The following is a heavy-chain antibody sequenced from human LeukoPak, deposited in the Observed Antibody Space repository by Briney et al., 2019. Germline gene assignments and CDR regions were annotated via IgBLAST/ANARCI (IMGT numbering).Heavy chain of an antibody. V-gene: IGHV5-51*01. CDR1: GYIFTSYW. Sequence: GESLQISCKGSGYIFTSYWIGWVRQMPGKGLEWMGSIYPGDSDTRYSPSFQGQVTISADKSISTAYLQWSSLKASDTAMYYCARVYYYDSSGYYNPDYWGQGTLVTVSS. D-gene: IGHD3-22*01. CDR3: ARVYYYDSSGYYNPDY. CDR2: IYPGDSDT. J-gene: IGHJ4*02.